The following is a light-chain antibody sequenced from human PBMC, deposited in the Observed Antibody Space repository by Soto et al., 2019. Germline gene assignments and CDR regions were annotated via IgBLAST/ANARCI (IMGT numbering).Light chain of an antibody. CDR1: QGIGTH. Sequence: IQMTQSPSSLSASIGDTVTITCRASQGIGTHLNWYLQRPGRVPKLLIYGASTLQSGVPSRFSGSVSGTRITITISDLHPEDFGTYYCQQSYNTPNFGPGTRL. CDR2: GAS. V-gene: IGKV1-39*01. J-gene: IGKJ5*01. CDR3: QQSYNTPN.